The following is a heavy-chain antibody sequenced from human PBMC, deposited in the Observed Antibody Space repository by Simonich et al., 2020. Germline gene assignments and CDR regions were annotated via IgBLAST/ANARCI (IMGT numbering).Heavy chain of an antibody. CDR2: IKQEGSEK. Sequence: EVQLVESGGGLVQPGGSLRLSCAASGFTFSSYWMSWVRQAPGKGLGWVANIKQEGSEKDDVDSVKGRCTISRDNAKNSLYLHMISLGAEDTAVYYGARDGLGTAYYYYMDVWGKGTTVTVSS. CDR3: ARDGLGTAYYYYMDV. CDR1: GFTFSSYW. V-gene: IGHV3-7*01. D-gene: IGHD7-27*01. J-gene: IGHJ6*03.